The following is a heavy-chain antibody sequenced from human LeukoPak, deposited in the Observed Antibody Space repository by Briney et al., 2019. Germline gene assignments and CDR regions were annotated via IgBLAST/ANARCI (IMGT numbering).Heavy chain of an antibody. CDR1: GGSISSSSYY. D-gene: IGHD3-22*01. Sequence: SETLSLTCTVSGGSISSSSYYWGWIRQPPGKGLEWIGSIYYSGSTYYNPSLKSRVTISVDTSKNQFSLKLSSVTAADTAVYYCAREHYYELDYWGQGTLVTVSS. J-gene: IGHJ4*02. CDR2: IYYSGST. CDR3: AREHYYELDY. V-gene: IGHV4-39*07.